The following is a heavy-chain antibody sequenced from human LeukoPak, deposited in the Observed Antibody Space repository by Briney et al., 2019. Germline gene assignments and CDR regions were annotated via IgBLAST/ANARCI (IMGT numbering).Heavy chain of an antibody. CDR1: GGTFSSYA. CDR2: IIPIFGTA. D-gene: IGHD3-10*01. V-gene: IGHV1-69*13. CDR3: ASSMVRGVIIEYYYYGMDV. Sequence: SVKVSCKASGGTFSSYAISWVRQAPGQGLEWMGGIIPIFGTANYAQKFQGRVTITADESTSTAYMELSSLRSEDTAVYYCASSMVRGVIIEYYYYGMDVWGQGTTVTVS. J-gene: IGHJ6*02.